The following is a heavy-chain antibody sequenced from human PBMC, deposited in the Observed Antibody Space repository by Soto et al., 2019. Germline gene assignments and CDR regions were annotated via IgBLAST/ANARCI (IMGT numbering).Heavy chain of an antibody. Sequence: QVQLQESGPGLVKPSQTLSLTCTVSGGSISSGGYYWSWIRQHPGKGLGWIGYIYYSGSTYYNPSLKSRVTISVDTSKNQFSLKLSSVTAADTAVYYCASSVVTPGQQRGGFDYWGQGTLVTVSS. CDR1: GGSISSGGYY. CDR3: ASSVVTPGQQRGGFDY. CDR2: IYYSGST. V-gene: IGHV4-31*03. D-gene: IGHD2-21*02. J-gene: IGHJ4*02.